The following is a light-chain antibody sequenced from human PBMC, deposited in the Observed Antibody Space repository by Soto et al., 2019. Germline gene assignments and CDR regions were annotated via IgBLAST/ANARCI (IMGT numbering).Light chain of an antibody. Sequence: QLVLTQSPSASASLGASVNLTCTLSSGHSNYAIAWHQQQPEKGPRYLMKLNSDGSHSKGDGIPDRFSGSSSGAERYLTISSLQSEDEADYYCQTWGTGIQVFGTGTKLTVL. V-gene: IGLV4-69*01. CDR2: LNSDGSH. CDR1: SGHSNYA. CDR3: QTWGTGIQV. J-gene: IGLJ1*01.